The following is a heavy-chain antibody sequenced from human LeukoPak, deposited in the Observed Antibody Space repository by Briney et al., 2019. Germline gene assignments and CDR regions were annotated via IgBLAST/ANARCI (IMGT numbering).Heavy chain of an antibody. Sequence: SETLSLTCTVSGGSISSSSYYWGWIRQPPGKGLEWIGSIYYSGSTYYNPSLKSRVTISVDTSKNQFSLKLSSVTAADTAVYYCARHGSSRYFEFDPWGQGTLVTVSS. CDR2: IYYSGST. J-gene: IGHJ5*02. CDR3: ARHGSSRYFEFDP. D-gene: IGHD3-9*01. V-gene: IGHV4-39*01. CDR1: GGSISSSSYY.